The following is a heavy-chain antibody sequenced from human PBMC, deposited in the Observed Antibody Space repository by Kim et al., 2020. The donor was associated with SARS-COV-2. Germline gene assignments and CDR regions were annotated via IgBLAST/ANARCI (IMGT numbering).Heavy chain of an antibody. CDR2: TYYRRSKWYS. CDR1: GDSVSSNTAA. CDR3: ARDSSIVANTPSIPFDF. Sequence: SQTLSLTCGISGDSVSSNTAAWNWIRQSPSRGLEWLGRTYYRRSKWYSDYAVPVRGRITINADTSKNRFSLQLTSVTPEDTAVYYCARDSSIVANTPSIPFDFWGQGTLVTVSS. D-gene: IGHD2-15*01. V-gene: IGHV6-1*01. J-gene: IGHJ4*02.